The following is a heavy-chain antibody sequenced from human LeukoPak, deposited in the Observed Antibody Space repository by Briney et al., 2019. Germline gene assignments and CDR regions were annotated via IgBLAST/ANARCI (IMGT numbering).Heavy chain of an antibody. CDR2: IYPGDSNT. Sequence: GESLKISCKGSGYSFTSYWIGWVRQMPGKGLEWMGIIYPGDSNTRYSPSFQGQVTISADKSISTAYLQWSSLKASDTAMYYCARHFYYYNSGSYFSYSDCWGQGTLVTVSS. CDR1: GYSFTSYW. D-gene: IGHD3-10*01. J-gene: IGHJ4*02. V-gene: IGHV5-51*01. CDR3: ARHFYYYNSGSYFSYSDC.